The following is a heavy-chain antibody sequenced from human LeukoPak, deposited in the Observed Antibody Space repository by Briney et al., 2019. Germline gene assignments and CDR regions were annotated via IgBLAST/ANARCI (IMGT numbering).Heavy chain of an antibody. V-gene: IGHV4-59*11. CDR3: ARTPPLAGYYYYYMDV. J-gene: IGHJ6*03. CDR1: GGSIGNHY. D-gene: IGHD1-1*01. Sequence: SETLSLTCTVSGGSIGNHYWSWIRQPPGKGLEWIGYIYYSGSTNYNPSLKSRVTISVDTSKNQFSLKPSSVTAADTAVYYCARTPPLAGYYYYYMDVWGKGTTVTVSS. CDR2: IYYSGST.